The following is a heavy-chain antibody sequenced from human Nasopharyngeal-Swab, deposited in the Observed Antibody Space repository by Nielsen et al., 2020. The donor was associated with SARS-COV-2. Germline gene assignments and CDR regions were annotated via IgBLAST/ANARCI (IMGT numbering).Heavy chain of an antibody. J-gene: IGHJ6*02. CDR1: GGSISSSSYY. D-gene: IGHD3-3*01. Sequence: SETLSLTCTVSGGSISSSSYYWGWIRQPPGKGLEWIGSIYYSGSTYYNPSLKSRVTITVDTSKNQFSLKLSSLTAADTAVYYCAREDPPITIFGVITYGGMGVWGQGTTVTVSS. CDR2: IYYSGST. V-gene: IGHV4-39*02. CDR3: AREDPPITIFGVITYGGMGV.